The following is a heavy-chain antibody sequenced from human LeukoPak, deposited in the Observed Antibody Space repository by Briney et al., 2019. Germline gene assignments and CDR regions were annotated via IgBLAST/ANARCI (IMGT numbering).Heavy chain of an antibody. CDR3: ARDRSSGWYEGDWFDP. CDR2: TYYRSKWYN. J-gene: IGHJ5*02. V-gene: IGHV6-1*01. CDR1: GDSVPSNSAA. D-gene: IGHD6-19*01. Sequence: SQTLSLTCAISGDSVPSNSAAWNWIRQSPSRGLEWLGRTYYRSKWYNDYAVSVKSRITINPDTSKNQFSLQLNSVTPEDTAVYYCARDRSSGWYEGDWFDPWGQGTLVTVSS.